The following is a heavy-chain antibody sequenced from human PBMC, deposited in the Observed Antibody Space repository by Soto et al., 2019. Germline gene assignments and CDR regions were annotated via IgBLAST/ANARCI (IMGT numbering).Heavy chain of an antibody. J-gene: IGHJ4*02. CDR1: GFPFSGYW. D-gene: IGHD3-3*01. Sequence: GGSLRLSCATSGFPFSGYWMNWVRQAPGKGLEWVANIKQDGSETYYVDSVRGRFTISRDNSKRSLYLQMNSLRAEDTAVYYCGRDVEKRRYYDFWSGSPNWGQGTLVTVSS. CDR3: GRDVEKRRYYDFWSGSPN. CDR2: IKQDGSET. V-gene: IGHV3-7*01.